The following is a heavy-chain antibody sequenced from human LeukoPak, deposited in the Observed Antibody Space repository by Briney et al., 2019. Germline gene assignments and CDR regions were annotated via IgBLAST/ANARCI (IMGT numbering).Heavy chain of an antibody. V-gene: IGHV1-2*02. CDR3: ALAYYDSSGYYPNDAFDI. D-gene: IGHD3-22*01. Sequence: EASVKVSCKASGYTFTGYYMHWVRQAPGQGLEWMGWINPNSGGTNYAQKFQGRVTMTRDTSISTAYMELSRLRSDDTAVYYCALAYYDSSGYYPNDAFDIWGQGTMVTVSS. J-gene: IGHJ3*02. CDR2: INPNSGGT. CDR1: GYTFTGYY.